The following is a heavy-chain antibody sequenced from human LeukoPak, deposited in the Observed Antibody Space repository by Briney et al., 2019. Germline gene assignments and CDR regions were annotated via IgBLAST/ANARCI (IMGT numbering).Heavy chain of an antibody. CDR3: AREAAAGGPYFDY. V-gene: IGHV3-9*01. J-gene: IGHJ4*02. CDR1: GFTFDDYA. CDR2: ISWNSGSI. D-gene: IGHD6-13*01. Sequence: GGSLRLSCAASGFTFDDYAMDWVRQAPGKGLEWVSGISWNSGSIGYADSVKGRFTISRDNAKNSLYPQMNSLRAEDTAVYYCAREAAAGGPYFDYWGQGTLVTVSS.